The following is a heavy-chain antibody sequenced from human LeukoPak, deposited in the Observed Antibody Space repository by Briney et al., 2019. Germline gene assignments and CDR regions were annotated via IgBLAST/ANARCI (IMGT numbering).Heavy chain of an antibody. V-gene: IGHV3-7*03. CDR2: IKQDGSEK. CDR1: GFTFSSYW. J-gene: IGHJ5*02. D-gene: IGHD3-22*01. CDR3: GRAGVYSASSGYGPDR. Sequence: GGSLRLSCAASGFTFSSYWMSWVRQAPGKGLEWVAHIKQDGSEKYYVDSVKGRFTISRDNSKNTLYLQMNSLRAEDTAVYYCGRAGVYSASSGYGPDRWGQGTLVTVSS.